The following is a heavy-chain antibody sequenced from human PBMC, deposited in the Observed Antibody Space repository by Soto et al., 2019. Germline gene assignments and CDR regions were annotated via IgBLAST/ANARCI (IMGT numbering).Heavy chain of an antibody. Sequence: SETLSLTCTVSGGSISSYYWSWIRQPPGKGLEWIRYIYYSGSTNYNPSLKSRVTISVDTSKNQFSLKLSSVTAADTAVYYCASTAHSSGWYSGGFDYWGQGTLVTVS. J-gene: IGHJ4*02. D-gene: IGHD6-19*01. V-gene: IGHV4-59*01. CDR3: ASTAHSSGWYSGGFDY. CDR2: IYYSGST. CDR1: GGSISSYY.